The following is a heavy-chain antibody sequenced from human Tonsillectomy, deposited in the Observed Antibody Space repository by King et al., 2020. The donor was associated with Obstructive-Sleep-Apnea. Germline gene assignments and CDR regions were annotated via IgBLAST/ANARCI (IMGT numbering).Heavy chain of an antibody. Sequence: VQLQQWGAGLLKPSETLSLTCAVYGGSFSGYYWSWIRQPPGKGLEWIGEINHSGSTNYNPSLKSRVTISVDTSKNQFSLKLSSVTAADTAVYYCATRGSSWYSGYWGQGTLVTVSS. V-gene: IGHV4-34*01. J-gene: IGHJ4*02. CDR1: GGSFSGYY. CDR3: ATRGSSWYSGY. D-gene: IGHD6-13*01. CDR2: INHSGST.